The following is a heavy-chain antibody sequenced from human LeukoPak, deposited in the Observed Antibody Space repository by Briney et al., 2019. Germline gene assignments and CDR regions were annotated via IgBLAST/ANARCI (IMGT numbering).Heavy chain of an antibody. CDR1: GGSISGYY. J-gene: IGHJ6*03. D-gene: IGHD2-2*02. CDR3: ARVSCSSSSCYKDYYYYYMDV. V-gene: IGHV4-4*07. CDR2: MYTSGST. Sequence: SETLSLTCTVSGGSISGYYWSWTRQPAGKGLEWIGRMYTSGSTNYNPSLKSRVTMSVDTSKNQFSLKLSSVTAADTAVYYCARVSCSSSSCYKDYYYYYMDVWGKGTTVTVSS.